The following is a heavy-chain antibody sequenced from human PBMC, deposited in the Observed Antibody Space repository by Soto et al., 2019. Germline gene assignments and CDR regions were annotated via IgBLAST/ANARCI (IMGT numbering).Heavy chain of an antibody. CDR2: IYHSGST. CDR3: ARLQQQLVHGDWFDP. CDR1: GGSISSSNW. J-gene: IGHJ5*02. V-gene: IGHV4-4*02. Sequence: QVQLQESGPGLVKPSGTLSLTCAVSGGSISSSNWCSWVRQPPGKGLEWIGEIYHSGSTNYNPSLKSRVTISVDKSKNQFSLKLSSVTAADTAVYYCARLQQQLVHGDWFDPWGQGTLVTVSS. D-gene: IGHD6-13*01.